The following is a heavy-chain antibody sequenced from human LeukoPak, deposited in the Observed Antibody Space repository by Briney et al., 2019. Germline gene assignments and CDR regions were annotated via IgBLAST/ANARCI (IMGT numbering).Heavy chain of an antibody. Sequence: WASVKASCMASARTFSSYAISWVRQAHGQGLEWMGGIIPIFGTANYAQKFQGRVTITADESTSTAYMELSSLRSEDTAVYYCARDGPTGGYGDYGMDVWGKGTTVTVSS. CDR3: ARDGPTGGYGDYGMDV. D-gene: IGHD4-17*01. J-gene: IGHJ6*04. V-gene: IGHV1-69*13. CDR1: ARTFSSYA. CDR2: IIPIFGTA.